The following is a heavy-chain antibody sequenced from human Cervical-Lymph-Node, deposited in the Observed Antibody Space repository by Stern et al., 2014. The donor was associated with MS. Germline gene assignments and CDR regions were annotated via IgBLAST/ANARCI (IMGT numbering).Heavy chain of an antibody. V-gene: IGHV2-5*02. J-gene: IGHJ6*02. CDR1: GFSLSADGVG. Sequence: QVTLKESGPSLVRPTQTVTLTCTVSGFSLSADGVGVGWIRQAPGKALEWLALIHGDDDDRYSQSLKDRRTIKKDTSENQVVLTMTDMDPGDTGTYYCARSLGSVSGTYSGMDVWGQGTTVTVSS. CDR2: IHGDDDD. D-gene: IGHD1-7*01. CDR3: ARSLGSVSGTYSGMDV.